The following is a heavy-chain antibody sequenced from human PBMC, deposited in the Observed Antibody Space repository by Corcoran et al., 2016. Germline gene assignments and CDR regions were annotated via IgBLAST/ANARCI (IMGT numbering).Heavy chain of an antibody. J-gene: IGHJ4*02. Sequence: QVQLLQYGTEMKKPGASVKVSCKPSGYTFSTYGISWVRQAPGQRLEWLGWISAYNGNTNYAQKFTDRVTLTTDTSTRTAYMELGGLRSDDTAVDYCARGHPLNPSSIAVAGTSDYWGQGTLVTVSS. D-gene: IGHD6-19*01. CDR3: ARGHPLNPSSIAVAGTSDY. CDR1: GYTFSTYG. V-gene: IGHV1-18*01. CDR2: ISAYNGNT.